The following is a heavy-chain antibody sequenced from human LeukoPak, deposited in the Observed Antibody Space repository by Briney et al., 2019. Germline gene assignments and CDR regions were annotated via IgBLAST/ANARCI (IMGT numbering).Heavy chain of an antibody. D-gene: IGHD5-12*01. Sequence: GASVKVSCKASGGTFSSYAISWVRQAPGQGLEWMGRIIPILGIANYAQKFQGRVTITADKSTSTAYMELSSLRSEDTAVYYCASYVVATEGAFDYWGQGTLVTVSS. CDR3: ASYVVATEGAFDY. V-gene: IGHV1-69*04. CDR2: IIPILGIA. J-gene: IGHJ4*02. CDR1: GGTFSSYA.